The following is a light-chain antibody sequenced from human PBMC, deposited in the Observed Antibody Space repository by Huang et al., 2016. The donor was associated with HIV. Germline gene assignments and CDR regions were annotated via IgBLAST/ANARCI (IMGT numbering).Light chain of an antibody. J-gene: IGKJ1*01. Sequence: IVLTQSPGTLFLSPGERATLSCRAIQSVSSSYLAWYQQKPGQAPRLVIHGASSRATGIPDRFSGSGSGTDFTLTISRLEPEDFAVYYCQQYGTSPQTFGQGTKVEIK. CDR3: QQYGTSPQT. CDR1: QSVSSSY. CDR2: GAS. V-gene: IGKV3-20*01.